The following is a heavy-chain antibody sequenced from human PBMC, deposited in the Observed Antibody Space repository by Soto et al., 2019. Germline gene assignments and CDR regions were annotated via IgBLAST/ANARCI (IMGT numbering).Heavy chain of an antibody. CDR3: ARRRAAAGTLTFDY. CDR2: ISSGSSYI. D-gene: IGHD6-13*01. V-gene: IGHV3-21*01. Sequence: GGSLRLSCAASGFIFTGYNMNWVRRAPGKGLEWVSSISSGSSYIYYADSVKGRFTISRDNAKNSLYLQMNTLRAEDTALYYCARRRAAAGTLTFDYWGQGTRVTVSS. J-gene: IGHJ4*02. CDR1: GFIFTGYN.